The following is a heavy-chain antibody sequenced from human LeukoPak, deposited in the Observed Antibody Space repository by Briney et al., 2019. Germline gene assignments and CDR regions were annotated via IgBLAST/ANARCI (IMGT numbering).Heavy chain of an antibody. CDR1: GYTFTSYA. D-gene: IGHD3-22*01. CDR3: ARGHSSGYYPTHAFDI. Sequence: ASVKVSCKASGYTFTSYAMNWVRQAPGQGPEWMGWINTNTGNPTYAQGFTGRFVFSLDTSVSTAYLQISSLKAEDTTVYYCARGHSSGYYPTHAFDIWGQGTMVTVSS. J-gene: IGHJ3*02. CDR2: INTNTGNP. V-gene: IGHV7-4-1*02.